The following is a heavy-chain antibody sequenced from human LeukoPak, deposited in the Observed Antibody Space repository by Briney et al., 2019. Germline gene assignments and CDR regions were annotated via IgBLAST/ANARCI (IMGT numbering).Heavy chain of an antibody. V-gene: IGHV1-69*06. J-gene: IGHJ3*01. CDR1: GGTFSSYA. Sequence: ASVKVTCKASGGTFSSYAISWVRQAPGQGLEWMGGIIPIFGTANYAQKFQGRVTITADKSTSTAYMELSSLRSEDTAVYYCARGGELRDAFDVWGQGTMVTVSS. CDR2: IIPIFGTA. CDR3: ARGGELRDAFDV. D-gene: IGHD1-7*01.